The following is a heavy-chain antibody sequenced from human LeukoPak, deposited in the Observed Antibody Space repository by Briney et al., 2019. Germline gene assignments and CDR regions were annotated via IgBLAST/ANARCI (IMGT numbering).Heavy chain of an antibody. J-gene: IGHJ4*02. CDR1: GGSISSSNW. Sequence: PSGTLSLTCAVSGGSISSSNWWSWVRQPPGKGLEWIGEIYHSGSTNYNPSLKSRVTISVDKSKNQFSLKLSSVTAADTAVYYCARGFGRVRGVIITGFDYWGQGTLVTVSS. D-gene: IGHD3-10*01. CDR2: IYHSGST. V-gene: IGHV4-4*02. CDR3: ARGFGRVRGVIITGFDY.